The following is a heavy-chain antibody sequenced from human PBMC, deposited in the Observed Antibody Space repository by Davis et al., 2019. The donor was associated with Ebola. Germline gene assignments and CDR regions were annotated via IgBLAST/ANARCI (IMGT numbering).Heavy chain of an antibody. Sequence: GESLKISCAASGFTFSNAWMSWVRQAPGKGLEWVSAISGSGGSTYYADSVKGRFTISRDNSKNTLYLQMNSLRAEDTAVYYCAKEGGTTVIYYYYYGMDVWGQGTTVTVSS. CDR1: GFTFSNAW. V-gene: IGHV3-23*01. D-gene: IGHD4-17*01. CDR3: AKEGGTTVIYYYYYGMDV. CDR2: ISGSGGST. J-gene: IGHJ6*02.